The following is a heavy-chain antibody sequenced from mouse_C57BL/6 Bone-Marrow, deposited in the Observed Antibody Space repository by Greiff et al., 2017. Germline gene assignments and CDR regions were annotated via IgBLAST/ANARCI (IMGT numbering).Heavy chain of an antibody. CDR1: GYTFTSYG. CDR3: ARRGYGRFDY. CDR2: IYPRSGNT. J-gene: IGHJ2*01. Sequence: VQVVESGAELARPGASVKLSCKASGYTFTSYGISWVKQRTGQGLEWIGEIYPRSGNTYYNEKFEGKATLTADKSSSTAYMELRSLPSEDSAVYFCARRGYGRFDYWGQGTTLTVSS. D-gene: IGHD1-1*01. V-gene: IGHV1-81*01.